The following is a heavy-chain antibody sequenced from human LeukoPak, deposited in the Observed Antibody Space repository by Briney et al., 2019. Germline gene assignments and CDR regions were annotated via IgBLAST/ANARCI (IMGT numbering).Heavy chain of an antibody. CDR2: IKQDGSEK. Sequence: GGSLRLSCAASGFTFSSYWMSWVRQAPGKGLEWVANIKQDGSEKYYVDSVKGRFTISRDNAKNSLYLQMNSLRAEDTAVYYCARVDFRRVDWFDPWGQGTLVTVSS. CDR1: GFTFSSYW. CDR3: ARVDFRRVDWFDP. D-gene: IGHD3-3*01. J-gene: IGHJ5*02. V-gene: IGHV3-7*01.